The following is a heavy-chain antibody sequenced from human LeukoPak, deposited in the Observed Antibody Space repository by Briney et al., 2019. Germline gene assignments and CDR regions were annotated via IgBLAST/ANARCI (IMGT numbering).Heavy chain of an antibody. CDR3: ASDVKSSSGWGDY. J-gene: IGHJ4*02. V-gene: IGHV3-53*05. CDR2: IHSGGTT. CDR1: GFTVSNYY. Sequence: GGSLRLSCAASGFTVSNYYMSWVRQAPGKGLEWVSVIHSGGTTNYADSVKGRFTISRDSSKNTLDLQMNSLRAEDTAVYYCASDVKSSSGWGDYWGQGTLVTVSS. D-gene: IGHD6-13*01.